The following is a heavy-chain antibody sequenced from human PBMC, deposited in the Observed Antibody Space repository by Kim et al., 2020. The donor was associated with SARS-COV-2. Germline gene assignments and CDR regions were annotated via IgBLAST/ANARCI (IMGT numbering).Heavy chain of an antibody. J-gene: IGHJ4*02. V-gene: IGHV3-33*01. CDR1: GFTFSSYG. CDR2: IWYDGSKK. Sequence: GGSLRLSCAASGFTFSSYGMHWVRQAPGKGLEWVAVIWYDGSKKYYADSVKGRFTISRDNSKNTLYLQMNSLRAEDTAVYYCARDGIVGATGIDYWGPGTLVTVSS. D-gene: IGHD1-26*01. CDR3: ARDGIVGATGIDY.